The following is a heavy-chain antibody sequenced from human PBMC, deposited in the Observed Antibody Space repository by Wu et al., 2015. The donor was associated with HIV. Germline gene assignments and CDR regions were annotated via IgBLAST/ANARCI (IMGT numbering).Heavy chain of an antibody. CDR1: GGTFSSYG. Sequence: QVQLVQSGAEVKKPGSSVKVSCKASGGTFSSYGFNWVRQAPGQGLEWMGGFIPIFGTTKYAQNFQGRVTITTDESTSTAYMEVNSLRSEDTAVYYCARGIAVAGAFGMDVWGQGTTVTVSS. J-gene: IGHJ6*02. D-gene: IGHD6-19*01. CDR2: FIPIFGTT. CDR3: ARGIAVAGAFGMDV. V-gene: IGHV1-69*05.